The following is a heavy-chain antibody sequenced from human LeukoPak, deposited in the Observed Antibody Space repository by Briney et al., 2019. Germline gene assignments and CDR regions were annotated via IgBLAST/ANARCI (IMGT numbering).Heavy chain of an antibody. Sequence: GGSLRLSCAASGFTFSTYWMSWVRQAPGKGLEWVANIKPDGSEKDYVDSVKGRFTISRDNAKNSLYLQMRSLRAEDTAVYYCARSGIVDAFDIWGQGTMVTVSS. D-gene: IGHD3-10*01. V-gene: IGHV3-7*01. CDR3: ARSGIVDAFDI. CDR2: IKPDGSEK. CDR1: GFTFSTYW. J-gene: IGHJ3*02.